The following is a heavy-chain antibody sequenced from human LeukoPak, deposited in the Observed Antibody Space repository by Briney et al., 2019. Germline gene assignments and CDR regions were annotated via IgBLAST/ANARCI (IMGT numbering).Heavy chain of an antibody. CDR2: MNPNSGNT. D-gene: IGHD5-12*01. V-gene: IGHV1-8*03. CDR1: GYTFTSYD. J-gene: IGHJ4*02. CDR3: ASTAIVATILYYFDY. Sequence: ASVEVSCKASGYTFTSYDINWVRQATGQGLEWMGWMNPNSGNTGYAQKFQGRVTITRNTSISTAYMELSSLRSEDTAVYYCASTAIVATILYYFDYWGQGTLVTVSS.